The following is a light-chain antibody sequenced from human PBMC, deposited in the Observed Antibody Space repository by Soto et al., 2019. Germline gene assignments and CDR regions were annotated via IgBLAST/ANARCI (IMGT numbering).Light chain of an antibody. Sequence: QSALTQPASVSGSPGQSITISCTGTSSDVGSYNLVSWYQQHAGKAPKLLIYDGSKRPSGVSNRFSESKSGNTASLTISGLQAEDEADYYCCSYVGNSAWVFGSGTKVTVL. CDR3: CSYVGNSAWV. CDR2: DGS. CDR1: SSDVGSYNL. J-gene: IGLJ1*01. V-gene: IGLV2-23*01.